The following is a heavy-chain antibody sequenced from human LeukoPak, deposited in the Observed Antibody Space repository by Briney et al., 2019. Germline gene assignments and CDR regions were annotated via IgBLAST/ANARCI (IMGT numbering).Heavy chain of an antibody. Sequence: GGSLRLSCAASGFRFSSSWMHWVRQGPGKGLVWVSRINGDGSSTTYAHSVQGRFTISRDNAKNTLYLQMNSLRAEDTAVYYCARTDNLDYWGQGSLVTVSS. J-gene: IGHJ4*02. CDR3: ARTDNLDY. CDR1: GFRFSSSW. V-gene: IGHV3-74*01. CDR2: INGDGSST. D-gene: IGHD5-24*01.